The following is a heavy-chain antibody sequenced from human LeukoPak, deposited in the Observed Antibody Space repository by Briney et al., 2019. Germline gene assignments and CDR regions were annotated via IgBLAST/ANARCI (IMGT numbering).Heavy chain of an antibody. CDR3: ARALRYCSGGSCYSWFFDY. V-gene: IGHV4-38-2*02. D-gene: IGHD2-15*01. CDR2: IYHSGST. Sequence: SETLSLTCTVSGYSISSGYYWGWIRQPPGKGLEWIGNIYHSGSTYYNPSLKSRVTISVDTSKNQFSLKLSSVTAADTAVYYCARALRYCSGGSCYSWFFDYWGQGTLVTVSS. CDR1: GYSISSGYY. J-gene: IGHJ4*02.